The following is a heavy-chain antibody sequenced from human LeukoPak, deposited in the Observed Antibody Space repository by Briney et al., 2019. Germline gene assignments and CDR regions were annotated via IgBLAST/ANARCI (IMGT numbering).Heavy chain of an antibody. V-gene: IGHV3-72*01. CDR1: GFTFSDHY. CDR2: IRNKVKSYTT. Sequence: GGSLRLSCGASGFTFSDHYMDWVRQAPGKGLEWVGRIRNKVKSYTTDYAASVKGRFTISRDDSKNSLYLQMNNLKIEDTAVYYCAPYKYGSLDYWGQGTLVTVSS. J-gene: IGHJ4*02. D-gene: IGHD5-18*01. CDR3: APYKYGSLDY.